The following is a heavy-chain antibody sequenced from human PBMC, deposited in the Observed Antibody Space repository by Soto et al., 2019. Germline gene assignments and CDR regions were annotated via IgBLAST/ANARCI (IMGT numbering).Heavy chain of an antibody. CDR3: AKDMGNYYDSSGYYRVGFDY. Sequence: EVQLVESGGGLVQPGRSLRLSCAASGFTFDDYAMHWVRQAPGKGLEWVSGISWNSGSIGYADSVKGRFTISRDNAKNSLYLQMNSLRAEDTALYYCAKDMGNYYDSSGYYRVGFDYWGQGTLVTVSS. D-gene: IGHD3-22*01. CDR2: ISWNSGSI. V-gene: IGHV3-9*01. CDR1: GFTFDDYA. J-gene: IGHJ4*02.